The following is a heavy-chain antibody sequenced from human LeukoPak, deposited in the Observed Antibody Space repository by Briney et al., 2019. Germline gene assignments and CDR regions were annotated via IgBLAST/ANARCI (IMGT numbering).Heavy chain of an antibody. V-gene: IGHV4-39*07. CDR1: GFIVSSNY. Sequence: GSLRLSCAASGFIVSSNYMSWVRQAPGKGLEWIGSIYYSGSTYYNPSLKSRVTISVDTSKNQFSLKLSSVTAADTAVYYCARWVLAVAGIFDYWGQGTLVTVSS. CDR2: IYYSGST. J-gene: IGHJ4*02. CDR3: ARWVLAVAGIFDY. D-gene: IGHD6-19*01.